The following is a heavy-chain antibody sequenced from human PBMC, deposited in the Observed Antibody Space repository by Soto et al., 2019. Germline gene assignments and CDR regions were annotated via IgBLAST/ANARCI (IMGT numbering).Heavy chain of an antibody. Sequence: QVQLQESGPGLVKPSQTLSLTCTVSGGSISSGGYYWSWIRQHPGKGLEWIGYIYYSGSTYYNPSLKSRVPISVDTSKNQFSLKLSSVTAADTAVYYCAREKSGIAAAGTGTLDYFDYWGQGTLVTVSS. CDR3: AREKSGIAAAGTGTLDYFDY. CDR2: IYYSGST. V-gene: IGHV4-31*03. J-gene: IGHJ4*02. D-gene: IGHD6-13*01. CDR1: GGSISSGGYY.